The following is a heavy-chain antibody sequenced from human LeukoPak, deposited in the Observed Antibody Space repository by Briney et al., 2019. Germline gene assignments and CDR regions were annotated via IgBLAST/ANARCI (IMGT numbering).Heavy chain of an antibody. Sequence: SETLSLTCNVSSDSFSGYYWSWIRQPAGKGLEWIGRIYTSGSSNYNPSLKSRITMSVDTSKNQFSLQLTSVTAADTAVYYCARERGNYSLFFDYWGQGALVTVSS. D-gene: IGHD1-26*01. CDR3: ARERGNYSLFFDY. V-gene: IGHV4-4*07. J-gene: IGHJ4*02. CDR1: SDSFSGYY. CDR2: IYTSGSS.